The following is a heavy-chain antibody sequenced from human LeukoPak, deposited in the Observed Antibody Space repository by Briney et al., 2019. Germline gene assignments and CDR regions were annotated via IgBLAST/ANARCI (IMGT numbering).Heavy chain of an antibody. Sequence: SETLSLTCTVSGGSISRHYRSWIRQPPGKGLEWIGYIYYSWSTNYNPSLKSRGTISVDTSKNQFSLKLSSVTAADTAVYYCARDLIAAAGSRYFDPWGQGTLVTVSS. J-gene: IGHJ5*02. CDR2: IYYSWST. CDR3: ARDLIAAAGSRYFDP. V-gene: IGHV4-59*11. D-gene: IGHD6-13*01. CDR1: GGSISRHY.